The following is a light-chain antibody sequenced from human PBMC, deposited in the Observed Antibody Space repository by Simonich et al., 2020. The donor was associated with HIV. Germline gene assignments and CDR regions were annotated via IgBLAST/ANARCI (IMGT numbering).Light chain of an antibody. CDR2: DVS. J-gene: IGLJ3*02. Sequence: QSALTQPASVSGSPGQSITISCTGTSSDVGGYNYVSWSQQHPGKAPKLMIYDVSKRPSGVSNRFSGSKSGNTASLTISGLQAEDEADYYCSSYTVNNNLVFGGGTKLTVL. CDR1: SSDVGGYNY. V-gene: IGLV2-14*01. CDR3: SSYTVNNNLV.